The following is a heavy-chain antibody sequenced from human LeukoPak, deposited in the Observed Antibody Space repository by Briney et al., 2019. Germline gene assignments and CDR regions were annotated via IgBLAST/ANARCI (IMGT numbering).Heavy chain of an antibody. CDR3: ARGSGYCSSTSCKALGMDV. V-gene: IGHV1-18*01. CDR2: ISAYNGNT. J-gene: IGHJ6*02. CDR1: GYTFTSYG. D-gene: IGHD2-2*01. Sequence: GASVKVSCKASGYTFTSYGISWVRQAPGQGLEWMGWISAYNGNTNYAQKLQGRVTMTTDTSTSTAYMELSSLRSEDTAVYYCARGSGYCSSTSCKALGMDVWGQGTTVTVSS.